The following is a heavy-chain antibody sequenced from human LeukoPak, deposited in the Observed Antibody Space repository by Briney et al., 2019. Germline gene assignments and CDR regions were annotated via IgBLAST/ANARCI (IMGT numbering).Heavy chain of an antibody. V-gene: IGHV1-2*02. D-gene: IGHD6-13*01. Sequence: ASVKVSCKASGYTFTGDYIYWVRQAPGQGLEWMGWINPNSGGTNYAQKFQGRVTMTRDTSISTAYMELSRLRSDDTAVYYCARVRSNIAAAGPALNYWGQGTLVTVSS. CDR3: ARVRSNIAAAGPALNY. J-gene: IGHJ4*02. CDR1: GYTFTGDY. CDR2: INPNSGGT.